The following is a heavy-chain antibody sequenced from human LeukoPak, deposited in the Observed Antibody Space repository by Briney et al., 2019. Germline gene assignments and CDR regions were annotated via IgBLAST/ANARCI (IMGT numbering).Heavy chain of an antibody. D-gene: IGHD5-12*01. Sequence: SETLSLTCTVSGGSLSSGFYNWGWIRQPPGKGLEWIASMYHSGSSYYNPSLQSRVTISVDTSKNLFSLNLSSVTAADTAVYYCASVPVWGLSGYSYFDYWGQGSLVTVSS. CDR1: GGSLSSGFYN. CDR3: ASVPVWGLSGYSYFDY. CDR2: MYHSGSS. V-gene: IGHV4-39*02. J-gene: IGHJ4*02.